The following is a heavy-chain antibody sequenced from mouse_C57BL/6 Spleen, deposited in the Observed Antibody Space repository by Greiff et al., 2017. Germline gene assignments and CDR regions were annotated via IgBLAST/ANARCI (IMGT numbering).Heavy chain of an antibody. CDR3: ASSLLDYAMDY. V-gene: IGHV14-3*01. CDR1: GFNIKNTY. D-gene: IGHD2-1*01. CDR2: IDPANGNT. Sequence: EVKLVESVAELVRPGASVKLSCTASGFNIKNTYMHWVKQRPEKGLEWIGRIDPANGNTKYAPKFQGKATITADTSSNTAYLQLSSLTSEDTAIYYCASSLLDYAMDYWGQGTSVTVSS. J-gene: IGHJ4*01.